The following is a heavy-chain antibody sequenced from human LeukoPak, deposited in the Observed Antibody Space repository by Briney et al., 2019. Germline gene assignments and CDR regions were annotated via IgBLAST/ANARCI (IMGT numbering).Heavy chain of an antibody. CDR1: GYTFTSYG. J-gene: IGHJ4*02. CDR3: ARDYGDSSGYNDY. Sequence: ASVKVSCKASGYTFTSYGISWVRQAPGQGLEWMGLISPSGGDTTYAQKFQGRVTMTRDTSSNTVYMDLSSLKSEDTAVYYCARDYGDSSGYNDYWGQGTLVTVSS. V-gene: IGHV1-46*01. CDR2: ISPSGGDT. D-gene: IGHD3-22*01.